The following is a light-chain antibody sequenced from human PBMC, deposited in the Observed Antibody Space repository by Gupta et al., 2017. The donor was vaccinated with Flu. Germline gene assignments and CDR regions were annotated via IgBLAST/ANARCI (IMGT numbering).Light chain of an antibody. CDR3: QEADNWPIT. CDR2: AAS. V-gene: IGKV1-12*01. J-gene: IGKJ5*01. Sequence: DIQMTQFPSSVSASVGDRVSITCRASQDISNCLVWYQQRPGKAPKLLVYAASTLQSGVPSRFSGSGSGTDFTLTTSSLQPEDSATYYCQEADNWPITFGQGTQVEIK. CDR1: QDISNC.